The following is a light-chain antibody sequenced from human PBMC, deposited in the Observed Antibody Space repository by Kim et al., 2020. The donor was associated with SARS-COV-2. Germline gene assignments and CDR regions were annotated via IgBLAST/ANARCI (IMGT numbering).Light chain of an antibody. CDR2: QDT. V-gene: IGLV3-1*01. CDR3: LVWDRTTWV. Sequence: SYELTQPPSVSVSPGQTASITCSGEKLGDKYACWYQQKPGQSPVLVIYQDTKRPSGIPERFSGSNSGNTATLTISGTQAMDEADYYCLVWDRTTWVFGGGTKLTVL. J-gene: IGLJ3*02. CDR1: KLGDKY.